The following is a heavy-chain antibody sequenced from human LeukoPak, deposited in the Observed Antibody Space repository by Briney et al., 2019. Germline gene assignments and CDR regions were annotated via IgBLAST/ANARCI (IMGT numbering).Heavy chain of an antibody. CDR1: GFTFSNAW. J-gene: IGHJ4*02. Sequence: GSLRLSCAASGFTFSNAWMNWVRKAPGKGLEWIGEINHSGSTNYNPSLKSRVTISVDTSKNQFSLKLSSVTAADTAVYYCASLRRGYSYGYYYWGQGTLVTASS. D-gene: IGHD5-18*01. CDR2: INHSGST. V-gene: IGHV4-34*01. CDR3: ASLRRGYSYGYYY.